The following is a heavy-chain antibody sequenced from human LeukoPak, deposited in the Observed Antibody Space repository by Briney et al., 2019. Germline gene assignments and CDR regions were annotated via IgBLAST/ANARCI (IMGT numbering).Heavy chain of an antibody. V-gene: IGHV1-69*13. CDR1: GGTFSSYA. CDR3: ASRNSGSSQHAFDI. Sequence: SVKVSCKASGGTFSSYAISWVRQAPGQGLEWLGGIIPIFGTANYAQKFQGRVTITADESTSTAYMELSSLRSEDTAVYYCASRNSGSSQHAFDIWGQGTMVTVSS. J-gene: IGHJ3*02. CDR2: IIPIFGTA. D-gene: IGHD1-26*01.